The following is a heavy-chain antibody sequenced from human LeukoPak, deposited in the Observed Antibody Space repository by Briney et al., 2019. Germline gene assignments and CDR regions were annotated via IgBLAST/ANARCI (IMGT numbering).Heavy chain of an antibody. V-gene: IGHV1-69*05. Sequence: SVKVSCKASGYTFTSYDINWVRQATGQGLEWMGWIIPIFGTANYAQKFQGRVTITTDESTSTAYMELSSLRSEDTAVYYCASSRGDYDYYYYMDVWGKGTTVTVSS. CDR2: IIPIFGTA. J-gene: IGHJ6*03. CDR1: GYTFTSYD. D-gene: IGHD4-17*01. CDR3: ASSRGDYDYYYYMDV.